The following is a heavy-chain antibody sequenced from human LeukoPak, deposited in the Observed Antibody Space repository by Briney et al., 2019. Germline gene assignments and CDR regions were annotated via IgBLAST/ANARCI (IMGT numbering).Heavy chain of an antibody. CDR3: ARGEYDLLGDY. D-gene: IGHD3-10*01. Sequence: ASVKVSCRTSGYTFSSHSMNWVRQAPGQGLEWLGWISPYNGNTKYAQKIQGRATMTTDTSTSTAYLELRSLRSDDTAVYYCARGEYDLLGDYWGQGTLVTVSS. CDR1: GYTFSSHS. V-gene: IGHV1-18*01. J-gene: IGHJ4*02. CDR2: ISPYNGNT.